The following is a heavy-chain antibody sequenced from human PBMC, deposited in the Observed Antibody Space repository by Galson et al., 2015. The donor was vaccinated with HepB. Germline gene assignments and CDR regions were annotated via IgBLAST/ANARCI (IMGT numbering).Heavy chain of an antibody. CDR3: ARDESIVGATGIDY. J-gene: IGHJ4*02. Sequence: SVKVSCKASGYTFTLYGISWVRQAPGRGLEWMGWISAYNGNTNYVQNLQGRVTMTTDTSTSTAYMELRSLRSDDTAVYYCARDESIVGATGIDYWGQGTLVTVSS. V-gene: IGHV1-18*04. CDR1: GYTFTLYG. D-gene: IGHD1-26*01. CDR2: ISAYNGNT.